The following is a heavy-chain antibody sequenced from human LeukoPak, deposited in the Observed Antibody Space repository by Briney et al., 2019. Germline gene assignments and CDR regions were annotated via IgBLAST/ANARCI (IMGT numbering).Heavy chain of an antibody. CDR1: GGSISSYY. CDR3: ARAGDYYDSSGGYWYFDL. D-gene: IGHD3-22*01. Sequence: SETLSFTCTVSGGSISSYYWSWIRQPAGKGLEWIGRIYTSGSTNYNPSLKSRVNISVDKSKNQFSLKLSSVTAADTAVYYCARAGDYYDSSGGYWYFDLWGRGTLVTVSS. V-gene: IGHV4-4*07. CDR2: IYTSGST. J-gene: IGHJ2*01.